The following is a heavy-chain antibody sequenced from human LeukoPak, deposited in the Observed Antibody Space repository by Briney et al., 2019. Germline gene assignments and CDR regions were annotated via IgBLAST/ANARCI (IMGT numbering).Heavy chain of an antibody. CDR1: EYIFSNSL. J-gene: IGHJ4*02. CDR2: VNPSDTST. Sequence: ASAKVSCRASEYIFSNSLMHGGRQAPGQGGEGMGVVNPSDTSTTYAQSLQGRVTMTRDTSTSTVYMDLSGLRSEDTAMYYCVRENIAVPGPAFDYWGQGTLVTVSS. CDR3: VRENIAVPGPAFDY. V-gene: IGHV1-46*04. D-gene: IGHD6-19*01.